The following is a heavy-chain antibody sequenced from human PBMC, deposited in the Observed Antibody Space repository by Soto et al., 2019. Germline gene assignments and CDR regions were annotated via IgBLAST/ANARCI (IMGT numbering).Heavy chain of an antibody. CDR3: VRDGCSTTTCVGGRMNAFAF. CDR1: GDSVSSNSAA. J-gene: IGHJ3*01. Sequence: PSQTLSLTCAISGDSVSSNSAAWNWIRQSPSRGLEWLGRTYYRSRWYNDYAVSVKSRITVNPDTSKNQFSLHLNSVTPEDTALYYFVRDGCSTTTCVGGRMNAFAFWGQGTVVIVSS. D-gene: IGHD2-2*01. CDR2: TYYRSRWYN. V-gene: IGHV6-1*01.